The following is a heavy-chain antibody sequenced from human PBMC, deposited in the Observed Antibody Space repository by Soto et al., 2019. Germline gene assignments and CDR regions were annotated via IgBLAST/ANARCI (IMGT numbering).Heavy chain of an antibody. CDR1: GFTFSDYY. D-gene: IGHD3-22*01. J-gene: IGHJ4*02. CDR3: ARDLGYYDSSGYFDY. CDR2: ISSSDSI. Sequence: QVQLVESGGGLVKPGGSLRLSCAASGFTFSDYYMSWIRQAPGKGLEWVSYISSSDSIYYADSVKGRFTISRDNAKNSLYLQMNRLRAEDTAVYYCARDLGYYDSSGYFDYWGQGTLVTVSS. V-gene: IGHV3-11*01.